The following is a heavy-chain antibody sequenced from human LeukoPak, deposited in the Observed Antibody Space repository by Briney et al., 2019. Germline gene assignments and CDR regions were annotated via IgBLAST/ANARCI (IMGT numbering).Heavy chain of an antibody. J-gene: IGHJ5*02. CDR1: GGSVSSGSYY. V-gene: IGHV4-61*01. CDR3: ARESLAAAGKYNWFDP. D-gene: IGHD6-13*01. CDR2: IYYSGST. Sequence: SETLSLTCTVSGGSVSSGSYYWSWIRQPPGKGLEWIGYIYYSGSTNYNPSLKSRVTISVDTSKNQFSLKLSSVTAADTAVYYCARESLAAAGKYNWFDPWGQGTLVTVSS.